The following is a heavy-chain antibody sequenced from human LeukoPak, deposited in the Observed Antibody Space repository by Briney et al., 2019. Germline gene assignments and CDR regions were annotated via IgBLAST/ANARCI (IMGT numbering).Heavy chain of an antibody. Sequence: GGSLRLSCAASGCTFSSYAMSWVRQAPGKGLEWVSAISGSGGSTYYADSVKGRFTIYRDNSKNTLYLQMNSLRAEDTAVYYCATLYGDYVGSDYWGQGSLVTVSS. D-gene: IGHD4-17*01. CDR1: GCTFSSYA. V-gene: IGHV3-23*01. J-gene: IGHJ4*02. CDR2: ISGSGGST. CDR3: ATLYGDYVGSDY.